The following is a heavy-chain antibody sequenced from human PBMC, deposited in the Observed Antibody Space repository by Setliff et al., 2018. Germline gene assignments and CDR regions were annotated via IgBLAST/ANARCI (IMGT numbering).Heavy chain of an antibody. D-gene: IGHD3-3*01. Sequence: ASVKVSCKASGYTFTSYDINWVRQAPGQGLEWMGRINPNSGGTNYAQKFQDRVTMTEDTSTDTAYMELSSLRSEDTAVYYCSRTPDYDSWSGYYKYYYYYMDVWGKGTTVTVSS. CDR1: GYTFTSYD. J-gene: IGHJ6*03. CDR3: SRTPDYDSWSGYYKYYYYYMDV. V-gene: IGHV1-2*06. CDR2: INPNSGGT.